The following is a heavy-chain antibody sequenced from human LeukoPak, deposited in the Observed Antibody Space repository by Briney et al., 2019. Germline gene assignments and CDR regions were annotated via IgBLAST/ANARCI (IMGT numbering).Heavy chain of an antibody. CDR2: IYYIGST. Sequence: SETLSLTCTVSGGSISSYYWSWIRQPPGKGLEWIGYIYYIGSTNYNPSLKSRVTISVDTSKNQFSLKLSSVTAADTAVYYCATFGVQSSDAFDIWGQGTMVTVSS. J-gene: IGHJ3*02. CDR3: ATFGVQSSDAFDI. D-gene: IGHD3-10*01. V-gene: IGHV4-59*08. CDR1: GGSISSYY.